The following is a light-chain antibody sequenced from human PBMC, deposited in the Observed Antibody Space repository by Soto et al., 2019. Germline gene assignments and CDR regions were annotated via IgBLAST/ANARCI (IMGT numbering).Light chain of an antibody. J-gene: IGKJ2*01. CDR1: QSVGGN. CDR2: DAS. V-gene: IGKV3-15*01. CDR3: PQNNNWPLYT. Sequence: EIVMTQSPATLSVSPGERATLSCRASQSVGGNLAWYQQRPGRAPRLLIYDASTRATDIPARFSGSGSGTEFTLPISSFQSEVFALNNCPQNNNWPLYTLGQGTKLEIK.